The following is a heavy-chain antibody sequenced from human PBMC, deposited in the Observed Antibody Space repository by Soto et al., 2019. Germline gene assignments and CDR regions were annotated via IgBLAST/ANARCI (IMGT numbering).Heavy chain of an antibody. J-gene: IGHJ6*02. CDR2: IKNDGSGA. CDR1: GFTFSKYW. D-gene: IGHD4-17*01. CDR3: ARDPPLTTVVVPTYYGMDV. V-gene: IGHV3-74*01. Sequence: EVQLLESGGGLAQPGESLRLSCAASGFTFSKYWMHWVRQVPGEGLVWVSRIKNDGSGAIYADSVKGRFNITRDNAQNILYLQMNSLRAEDTAVYYCARDPPLTTVVVPTYYGMDVWGQGTTVIVSS.